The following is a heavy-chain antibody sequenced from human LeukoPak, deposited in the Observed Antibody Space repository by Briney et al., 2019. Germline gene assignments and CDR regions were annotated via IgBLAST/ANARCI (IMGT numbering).Heavy chain of an antibody. Sequence: GGSLRLSCAASGFTFSSYAMSWVRQAPGKGLEWVSAISGSGGSTYYADSVKGRFTISRDNSKNTLYLQMNSLRAEDTAVYYCARTTYYYGSGSYFDLDYWGQGTLVTVSS. V-gene: IGHV3-23*01. D-gene: IGHD3-10*01. CDR2: ISGSGGST. CDR3: ARTTYYYGSGSYFDLDY. CDR1: GFTFSSYA. J-gene: IGHJ4*02.